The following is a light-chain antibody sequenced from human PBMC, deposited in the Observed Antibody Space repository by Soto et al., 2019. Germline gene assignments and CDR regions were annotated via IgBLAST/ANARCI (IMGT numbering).Light chain of an antibody. CDR3: QQYTSTPIT. J-gene: IGKJ5*01. V-gene: IGKV3-11*01. CDR1: QNINGY. Sequence: EIVLTQSPGTLSLSPGERATLSCRASQNINGYLAWYQHKPGQAPRLLIDDASNRATGIPARFSGSGSGTDFTLTISRLEPEDYAVYYCQQYTSTPITFGQGTRLE. CDR2: DAS.